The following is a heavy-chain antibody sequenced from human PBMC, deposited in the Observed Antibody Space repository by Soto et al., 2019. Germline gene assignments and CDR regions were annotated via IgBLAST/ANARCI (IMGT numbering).Heavy chain of an antibody. CDR2: INPSGGST. Sequence: GASVKVCCKASGYTLTFNFMHWVRQAPGQGLEWMGIINPSGGSTTYAQKFQGRVTMTRDTSTSTVYMELNSLRSEDTAVYYCARTTESGYSYGPFVNWG. J-gene: IGHJ4*01. CDR3: ARTTESGYSYGPFVN. D-gene: IGHD5-18*01. CDR1: GYTLTFNF. V-gene: IGHV1-46*01.